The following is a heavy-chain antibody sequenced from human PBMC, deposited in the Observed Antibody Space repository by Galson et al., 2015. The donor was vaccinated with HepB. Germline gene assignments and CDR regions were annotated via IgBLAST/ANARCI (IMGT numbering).Heavy chain of an antibody. Sequence: SLRLSCAASEFTLSTYAMHWVRQAPGKGLEWVAVISYDGSIKYYADSVRGRFTISRDNSKKTLYLQMNSLRAEDTAVYYCAKDRSTSSWYELDYWGQGTLVTVS. J-gene: IGHJ4*02. CDR3: AKDRSTSSWYELDY. D-gene: IGHD6-13*01. V-gene: IGHV3-30*18. CDR2: ISYDGSIK. CDR1: EFTLSTYA.